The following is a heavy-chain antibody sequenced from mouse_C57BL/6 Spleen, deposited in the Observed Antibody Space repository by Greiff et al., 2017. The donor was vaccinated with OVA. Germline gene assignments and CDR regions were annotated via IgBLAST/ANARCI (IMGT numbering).Heavy chain of an antibody. CDR3: ARSSFAY. J-gene: IGHJ3*01. CDR2: ISSGSSTI. CDR1: GFTFSDYG. V-gene: IGHV5-17*01. Sequence: DVMLVESGGGLVKPGGSLKLSCAASGFTFSDYGMHWVRQAPEKGLEWVAYISSGSSTIYYADTVKGRFTISRDNAKNTLFLQMTSLRSEETAMYYCARSSFAYWGQGTLVTVSA.